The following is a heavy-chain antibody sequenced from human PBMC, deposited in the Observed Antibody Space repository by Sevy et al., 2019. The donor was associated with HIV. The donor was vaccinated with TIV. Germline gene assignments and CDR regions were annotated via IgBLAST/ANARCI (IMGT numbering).Heavy chain of an antibody. J-gene: IGHJ5*02. V-gene: IGHV3-30*03. CDR1: GFTFSSYG. D-gene: IGHD4-17*01. CDR2: ISYDGSNK. Sequence: GGSLRLSCAASGFTFSSYGMHWVRQAPGKGLEWVAVISYDGSNKYYADSVKGRFTISRDNSKNTLYLQMNSLRAEDTAVYYCASRHDYGDPVNWFDPWGQGTLVTVSS. CDR3: ASRHDYGDPVNWFDP.